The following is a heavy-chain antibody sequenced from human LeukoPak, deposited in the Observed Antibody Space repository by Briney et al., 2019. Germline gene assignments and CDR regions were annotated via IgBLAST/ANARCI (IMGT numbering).Heavy chain of an antibody. CDR3: TTDLWELLYYYGMDV. Sequence: GGSLRLSCAASGFTFSSYWMSWVRQAPGKGLEWVGRIKSKTDGGTTDYAAPVKGRFTISRDDSKNTLYLQMNSLKTEDTAVYYCTTDLWELLYYYGMDVWGQGTTVTVSS. D-gene: IGHD1-26*01. V-gene: IGHV3-15*01. CDR2: IKSKTDGGTT. J-gene: IGHJ6*02. CDR1: GFTFSSYW.